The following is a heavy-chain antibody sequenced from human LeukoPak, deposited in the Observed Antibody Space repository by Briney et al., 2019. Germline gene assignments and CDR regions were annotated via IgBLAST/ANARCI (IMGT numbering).Heavy chain of an antibody. D-gene: IGHD1-7*01. CDR2: ISFGGREK. CDR3: ATDNWNYVRSYYMDV. J-gene: IGHJ6*03. CDR1: GFTFSSYA. V-gene: IGHV3-30*01. Sequence: PGRSLRLSCAASGFTFSSYALHWVRQAPGKGLEWVAVISFGGREKSYADSVKGRFTISRDNSKNTLYVQMNSLRAEDTAVYYCATDNWNYVRSYYMDVWGEGTTVIVSS.